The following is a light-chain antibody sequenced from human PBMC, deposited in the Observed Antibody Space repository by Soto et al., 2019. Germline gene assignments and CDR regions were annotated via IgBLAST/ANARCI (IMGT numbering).Light chain of an antibody. CDR3: QQTDSAPP. CDR2: AVS. V-gene: IGKV1-39*01. J-gene: IGKJ4*01. Sequence: DIPMTQSPSSLSASVGDRVTITCRASRSIGVYLNWYEQKPGRAPKLLIYAVSNLQSGVSSRFSGSASGTDFTLTINNLQPEDFATYSCQQTDSAPPFGGGTKVDIK. CDR1: RSIGVY.